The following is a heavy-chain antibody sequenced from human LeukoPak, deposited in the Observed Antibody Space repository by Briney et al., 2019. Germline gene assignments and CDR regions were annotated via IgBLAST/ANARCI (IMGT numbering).Heavy chain of an antibody. CDR2: ISYDGSNK. CDR3: ARDRGVEMATDTFDY. J-gene: IGHJ4*02. D-gene: IGHD5-24*01. CDR1: GFTFSSYA. V-gene: IGHV3-30-3*01. Sequence: LPGGSLRLPCAASGFTFSSYAMHWVRQAPGKGLEWVAVISYDGSNKYYADSVKGRLTISRDNSKNTLYLQMNSLRAEDTAVYYCARDRGVEMATDTFDYWGQGTLVTVSS.